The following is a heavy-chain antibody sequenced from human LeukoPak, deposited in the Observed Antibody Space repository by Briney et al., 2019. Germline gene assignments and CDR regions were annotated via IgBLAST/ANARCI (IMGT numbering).Heavy chain of an antibody. V-gene: IGHV3-23*01. D-gene: IGHD3-9*01. CDR1: GFTVSSNY. J-gene: IGHJ4*02. Sequence: SGGSLRLSCAASGFTVSSNYMSWVRQAPGKGLEWISAISGSGGSTYYADSVKGRFTISRDNSKNTLYLQMNSLRAEDTAVYYCAKGASYDILTGYINYWGQGTLVTVSS. CDR3: AKGASYDILTGYINY. CDR2: ISGSGGST.